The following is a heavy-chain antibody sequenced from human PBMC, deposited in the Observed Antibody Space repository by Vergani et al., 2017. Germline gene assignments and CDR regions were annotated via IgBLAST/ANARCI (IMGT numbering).Heavy chain of an antibody. CDR3: VRTVALWFGETKDGGWFDP. D-gene: IGHD3-10*01. CDR2: SYHTGSA. CDR1: GYSITSGYY. J-gene: IGHJ5*02. V-gene: IGHV4-38-2*01. Sequence: QVQLLESGPGLLKPSETLSLTCSVSGYSITSGYYWGWFRQHPGSGLEWIGRSYHTGSAYYNPSLKSRVTVSVDTSMNQVSLKLNSVTAADTAVYYCVRTVALWFGETKDGGWFDPWGQGTLVTVTS.